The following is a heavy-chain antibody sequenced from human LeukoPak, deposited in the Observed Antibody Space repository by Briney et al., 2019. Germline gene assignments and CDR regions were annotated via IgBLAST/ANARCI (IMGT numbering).Heavy chain of an antibody. CDR1: GFTVSGNY. V-gene: IGHV3-53*01. CDR2: IYSVGNT. J-gene: IGHJ4*02. D-gene: IGHD3-10*01. Sequence: GGSLRLSCAASGFTVSGNYIIWVRQTPGKRLEWVSLIYSVGNTYYTDSVKARFTISRDNSENTLYLQMNSLRTEDTAVYYCARVADYYVSGHFDYWGQGTLVTVSS. CDR3: ARVADYYVSGHFDY.